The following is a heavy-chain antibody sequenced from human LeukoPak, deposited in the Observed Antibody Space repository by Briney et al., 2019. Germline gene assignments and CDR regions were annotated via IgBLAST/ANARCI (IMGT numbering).Heavy chain of an antibody. J-gene: IGHJ5*02. D-gene: IGHD6-13*01. CDR1: GFTFSNAW. CDR2: IKSKTDGGTT. V-gene: IGHV3-15*07. Sequence: PGGSLRLSCAASGFTFSNAWMNWVRQAPGKGLEWVGRIKSKTDGGTTDYAAPVKGRFTISRDDSKNTLYLQMNSLRAEDTAVYYCAKDRVAAAINWFDPWGQGTLVTVSS. CDR3: AKDRVAAAINWFDP.